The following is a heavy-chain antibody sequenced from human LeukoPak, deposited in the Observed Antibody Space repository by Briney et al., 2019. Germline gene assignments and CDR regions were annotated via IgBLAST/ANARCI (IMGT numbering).Heavy chain of an antibody. Sequence: PGGSLRLSCAASGFTFSNSAMNWVRQVPGQGLEWVSSIDYDSSHIYYASSVRGRFTISRDNARNSVYLQMNSLRVEDTAVYYCARDPLRYLRVGHYDYWGQGTLVAVSS. CDR1: GFTFSNSA. D-gene: IGHD3-9*01. CDR2: IDYDSSHI. J-gene: IGHJ4*02. V-gene: IGHV3-21*01. CDR3: ARDPLRYLRVGHYDY.